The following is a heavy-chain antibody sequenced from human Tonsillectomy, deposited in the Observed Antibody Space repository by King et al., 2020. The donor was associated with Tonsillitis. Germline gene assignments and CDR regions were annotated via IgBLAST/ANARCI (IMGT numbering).Heavy chain of an antibody. CDR1: GDTLSRYV. CDR2: TIPIAGIT. D-gene: IGHD6-13*01. V-gene: IGHV1-69*09. CDR3: ATHYNNRWPEYFQH. Sequence: QLVQSGAEVKKPGSSVKVSCKASGDTLSRYVFSWLRQAPGQGLEWMGRTIPIAGITNYAQKFQARVTITADKSTNTAYLELSSLRSEDTAVYYCATHYNNRWPEYFQHWGQGTLVTVSS. J-gene: IGHJ1*01.